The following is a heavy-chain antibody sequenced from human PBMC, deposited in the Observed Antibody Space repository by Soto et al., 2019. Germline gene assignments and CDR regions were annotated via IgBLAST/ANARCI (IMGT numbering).Heavy chain of an antibody. CDR1: GGSISSSNW. J-gene: IGHJ4*02. D-gene: IGHD5-18*01. CDR3: AREGGYSYGNPGRYFDY. Sequence: QVQLQESGPGLVKPSGTLSLTCAVSGGSISSSNWWSWVRQPPGKGLEWIGEIYHSGSTNYNPSLKSRVTISVDKSKNQFSRKLGSVTAADTAVYYCAREGGYSYGNPGRYFDYWGQGTLVTVSS. CDR2: IYHSGST. V-gene: IGHV4-4*02.